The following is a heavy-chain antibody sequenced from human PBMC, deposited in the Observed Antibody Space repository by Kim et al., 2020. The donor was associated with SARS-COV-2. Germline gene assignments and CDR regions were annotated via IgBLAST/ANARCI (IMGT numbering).Heavy chain of an antibody. CDR3: ARDPMVRGVVGMDV. CDR2: ISSSSSYI. D-gene: IGHD3-10*01. V-gene: IGHV3-21*01. J-gene: IGHJ6*02. Sequence: GGSLRLSCAASGFTFSSYSMNWVRQAPGKGLEWVSSISSSSSYIYYADSVKGRFTISRDNAKNSLYLQMNSLRAEDTAVYYCARDPMVRGVVGMDVWGQGTTVTVSS. CDR1: GFTFSSYS.